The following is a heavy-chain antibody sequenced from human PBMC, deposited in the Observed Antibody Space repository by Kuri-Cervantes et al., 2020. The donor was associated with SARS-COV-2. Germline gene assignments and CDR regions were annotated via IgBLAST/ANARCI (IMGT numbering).Heavy chain of an antibody. V-gene: IGHV4-34*01. D-gene: IGHD6-6*01. CDR2: INHSGST. CDR1: GGSFSDYY. Sequence: SQTLSLTCAVYGGSFSDYYWSWIRQPPGKGLEWIGEINHSGSTNYNPSLKSRVTISVDTSKNQFSLKLSSVTAADTAVYYCARDRYSSSLFYYYYMDVWGKGTTVTVSS. CDR3: ARDRYSSSLFYYYYMDV. J-gene: IGHJ6*03.